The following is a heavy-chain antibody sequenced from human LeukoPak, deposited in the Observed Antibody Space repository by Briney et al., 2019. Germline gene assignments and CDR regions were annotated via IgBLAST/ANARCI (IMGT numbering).Heavy chain of an antibody. V-gene: IGHV3-23*01. CDR3: AKDHESDGYPCLDH. Sequence: GGSLRLSCAASGFNFDDYGMTWVRQAPGKGLEWVSTISASGTYYADPVRGRFTISRDNSRNTLDLQMSSLRAEDTAIYYCAKDHESDGYPCLDHWGQGTLVTVSS. J-gene: IGHJ4*02. CDR2: ISASGT. D-gene: IGHD2-21*01. CDR1: GFNFDDYG.